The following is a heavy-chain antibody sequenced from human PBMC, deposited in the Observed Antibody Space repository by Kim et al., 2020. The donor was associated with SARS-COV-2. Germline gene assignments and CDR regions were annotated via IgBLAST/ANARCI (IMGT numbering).Heavy chain of an antibody. Sequence: DSVKGRFTISRDNSKNTLYLQVDSLRAEDTAIYYCAKRPRIAVAGHFDYWGQGTLVTVSS. J-gene: IGHJ4*02. V-gene: IGHV3-23*01. CDR3: AKRPRIAVAGHFDY. D-gene: IGHD6-19*01.